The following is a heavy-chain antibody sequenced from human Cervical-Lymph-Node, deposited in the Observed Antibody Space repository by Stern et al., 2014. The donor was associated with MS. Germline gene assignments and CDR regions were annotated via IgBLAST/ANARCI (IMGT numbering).Heavy chain of an antibody. CDR1: GFTFSDSY. V-gene: IGHV3-11*06. D-gene: IGHD6-19*01. CDR2: ITSATSST. Sequence: VQLVESGGGLVKPGGSLRLSCAASGFTFSDSYMTWIRQAPGKGLEWVSYITSATSSTNYADSVKGRFTISRDNAKNSLFLQMNSLRAEDTAVYYCVRMAGTVYFYGLDVWGRGTTVTVSS. J-gene: IGHJ6*02. CDR3: VRMAGTVYFYGLDV.